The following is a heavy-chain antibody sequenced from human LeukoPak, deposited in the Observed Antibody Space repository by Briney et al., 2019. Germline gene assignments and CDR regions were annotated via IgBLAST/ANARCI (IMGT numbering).Heavy chain of an antibody. CDR1: GFTFSRYA. V-gene: IGHV3-23*01. CDR2: IGGSGGAI. J-gene: IGHJ4*02. Sequence: PGGSLRLSCGASGFTFSRYAMSWVRQAPGKGLQWVSEIGGSGGAIYYADSVKGRFTISRDSAKNSLYLQMNSLRAEDTAVYYCARENYYDSSGFDYWGQGTLVTVSS. D-gene: IGHD3-22*01. CDR3: ARENYYDSSGFDY.